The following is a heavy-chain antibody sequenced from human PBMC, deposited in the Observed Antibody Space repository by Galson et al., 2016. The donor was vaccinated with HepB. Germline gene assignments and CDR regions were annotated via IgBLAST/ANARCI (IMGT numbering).Heavy chain of an antibody. D-gene: IGHD6-19*01. J-gene: IGHJ4*02. V-gene: IGHV3-30-3*01. CDR1: GFTFSNYA. CDR2: ISYDGDNK. Sequence: SLSLSCAASGFTFSNYAMHWVRQAPGKGLEWVAVISYDGDNKYYADSVNGRFTISRDNSKNTLYLQMNSLRTEDTALYYCARDSSGWYGYFDYWGQGTLVTVSS. CDR3: ARDSSGWYGYFDY.